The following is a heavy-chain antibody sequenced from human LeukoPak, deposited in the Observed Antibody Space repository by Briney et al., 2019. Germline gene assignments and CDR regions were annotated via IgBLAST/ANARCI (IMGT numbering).Heavy chain of an antibody. CDR1: GSTFSNYW. CDR2: IKQDGSGK. J-gene: IGHJ4*02. CDR3: ARLVGATISDY. Sequence: GGSLRLSCAASGSTFSNYWMSWVRQAPGKGLEWVANIKQDGSGKYYVDSVKGRFTISRDNAKNSLYLQMNSLRAEDTAVYYCARLVGATISDYWGQGTLVTVSS. D-gene: IGHD1-26*01. V-gene: IGHV3-7*02.